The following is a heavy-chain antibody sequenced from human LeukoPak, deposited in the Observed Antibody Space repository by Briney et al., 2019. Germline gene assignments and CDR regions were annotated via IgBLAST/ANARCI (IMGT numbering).Heavy chain of an antibody. Sequence: SETLSFTCTVSGGSISSYYWSWIRQPPGKGLEWIGYIYYSGSTNYNPSLKSRVTISVDTSKNQFSLKLSSVTAADTAVYYCARGVVVSPAPLYYMDVWGKGATVTVSS. J-gene: IGHJ6*03. CDR2: IYYSGST. D-gene: IGHD2-15*01. CDR1: GGSISSYY. V-gene: IGHV4-59*01. CDR3: ARGVVVSPAPLYYMDV.